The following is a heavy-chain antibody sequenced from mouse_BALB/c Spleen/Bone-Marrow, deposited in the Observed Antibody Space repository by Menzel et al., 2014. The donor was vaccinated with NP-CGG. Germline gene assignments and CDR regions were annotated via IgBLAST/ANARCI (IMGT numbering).Heavy chain of an antibody. J-gene: IGHJ2*01. CDR3: TRRPLQANSYFDC. D-gene: IGHD3-2*02. CDR1: GFTFSSYG. CDR2: ISSGGSST. V-gene: IGHV5-6*01. Sequence: EVQLVESGGDLVKPGGSLKLSCVASGFTFSSYGMSWVRQTPDKRLEWVATISSGGSSTYYPASVKGRFTISRDNAKSTLYLQMSSLNSDDTAMYYCTRRPLQANSYFDCWGQGTTLTVSS.